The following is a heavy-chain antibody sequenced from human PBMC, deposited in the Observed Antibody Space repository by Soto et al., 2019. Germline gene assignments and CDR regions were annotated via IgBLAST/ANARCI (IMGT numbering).Heavy chain of an antibody. J-gene: IGHJ4*02. CDR3: ARDPIYCSDGSCYSCFDS. V-gene: IGHV3-48*01. D-gene: IGHD2-15*01. CDR1: GFSFSIYT. Sequence: EVQLVESGGGLVQPGGSLRLSCEASGFSFSIYTMHWVRQAPGKGLEWVAYINSGETIYYADSVKGRFSISRDNAKNSLYLQMNSLRAQNTALYYCARDPIYCSDGSCYSCFDSWGQGTLVTVSS. CDR2: INSGETI.